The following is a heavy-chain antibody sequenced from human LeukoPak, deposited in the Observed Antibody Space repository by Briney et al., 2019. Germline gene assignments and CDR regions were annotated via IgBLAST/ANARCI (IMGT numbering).Heavy chain of an antibody. CDR1: GFIFRNYW. V-gene: IGHV3-7*01. CDR2: IKFDGSEK. CDR3: ARDHTDPGLFFDS. J-gene: IGHJ4*02. Sequence: PGGSLRLSCAASGFIFRNYWMTWVRQAPGKGLEWVASIKFDGSEKYYVDSVKGRFTISRDNAKNSLYLQMNSLRAEDTALYYCARDHTDPGLFFDSWGQGTLVTVSS. D-gene: IGHD2-21*01.